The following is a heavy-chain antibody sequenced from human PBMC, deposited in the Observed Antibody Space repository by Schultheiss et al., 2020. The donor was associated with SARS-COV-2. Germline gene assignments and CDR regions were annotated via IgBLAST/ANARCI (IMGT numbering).Heavy chain of an antibody. J-gene: IGHJ4*02. D-gene: IGHD3-10*01. V-gene: IGHV4-34*01. CDR3: ARSYGSGSYLTPNFDY. CDR2: ISHSGTT. CDR1: GESLRNFY. Sequence: GSLRLSCAVYGESLRNFYWSWIRQAPGKGLEWIGEISHSGTTNYNPSLKSRVTISVDTSKNQFSLKLSSVTAADTAVYYCARSYGSGSYLTPNFDYWGQGTLVTVSS.